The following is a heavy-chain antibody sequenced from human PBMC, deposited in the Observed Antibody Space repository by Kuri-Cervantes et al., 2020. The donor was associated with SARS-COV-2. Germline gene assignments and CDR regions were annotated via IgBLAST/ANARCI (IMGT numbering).Heavy chain of an antibody. CDR3: ARVSVVVVPAAIHYYYGMDV. V-gene: IGHV4-59*12. CDR2: FYSSGVT. J-gene: IGHJ6*02. CDR1: GGSISSYY. Sequence: ESLKISCSVSGGSISSYYWGWIRRPPGKGLEWIGYFYSSGVTNYNPSLKSRVTISVDTSKNQFSLKLSSVTAADTAVYYCARVSVVVVPAAIHYYYGMDVWGQGTTVTVSS. D-gene: IGHD2-2*01.